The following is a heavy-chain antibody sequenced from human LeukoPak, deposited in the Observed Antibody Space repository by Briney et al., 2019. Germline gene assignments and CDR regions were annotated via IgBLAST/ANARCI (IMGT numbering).Heavy chain of an antibody. J-gene: IGHJ4*02. D-gene: IGHD1-26*01. Sequence: GASMKVSCKTSGYTFADYFIHWVRQAPGQGLEWMGRINANSGATEYQQKFQGRVTMTRDTSISTAYVEVNWLISDDTAIYYCARDVSSTPNWEFDYWGQGTLVTVSS. CDR1: GYTFADYF. CDR2: INANSGAT. V-gene: IGHV1-2*06. CDR3: ARDVSSTPNWEFDY.